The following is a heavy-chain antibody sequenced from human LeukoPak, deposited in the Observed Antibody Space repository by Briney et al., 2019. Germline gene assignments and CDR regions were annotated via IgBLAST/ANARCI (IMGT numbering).Heavy chain of an antibody. CDR1: GGSFGGYY. D-gene: IGHD6-19*01. Sequence: SETLSLTCAVYGGSFGGYYWSWIRRPPGKGLEWIGEINHSGSTNYNPSLKSRVTISVDTSKNQFSLKLSSVTAADTAVYYCARGRIAVAVWDYWGQGTLVTVSS. J-gene: IGHJ4*02. CDR3: ARGRIAVAVWDY. V-gene: IGHV4-34*01. CDR2: INHSGST.